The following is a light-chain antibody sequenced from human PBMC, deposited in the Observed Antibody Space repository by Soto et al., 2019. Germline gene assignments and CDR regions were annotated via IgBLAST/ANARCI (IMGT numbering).Light chain of an antibody. J-gene: IGLJ1*01. V-gene: IGLV2-14*03. Sequence: QSVLTQPASVSGSPGQSITISCTGTSSDVGAYKYVSWYQQHPGKVPKLIIYGVSNRPSGVSNRFAGSKSGNTAFLPISGLQPEDEADYYCISFTGTTTLDVFGTGTKLTVL. CDR1: SSDVGAYKY. CDR2: GVS. CDR3: ISFTGTTTLDV.